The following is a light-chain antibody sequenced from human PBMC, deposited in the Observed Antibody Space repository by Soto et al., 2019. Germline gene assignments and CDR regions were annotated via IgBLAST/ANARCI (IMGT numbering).Light chain of an antibody. Sequence: QSVVTQPPSASGAPGQRVTISCSGSNSNIRSNYVYWYQQLPGTAPRLLIFRNTQRPSGVPDRFSGSKSGTSASLAISGLRSEDVADYYCASWDDSLSDVVFGGGTKVTVL. J-gene: IGLJ2*01. CDR2: RNT. V-gene: IGLV1-47*01. CDR3: ASWDDSLSDVV. CDR1: NSNIRSNY.